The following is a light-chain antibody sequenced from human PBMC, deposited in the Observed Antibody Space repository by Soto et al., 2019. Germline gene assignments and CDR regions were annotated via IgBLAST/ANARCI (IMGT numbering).Light chain of an antibody. Sequence: EIVLTQSPGTLSLSPGERATLSCRASQSVSSSYLAWYQQKPGQAPRLLIYGASSRATGIPDRFSGSGSGTDLTLPISRLEPEDFAVYYCQQYASSPVYTFGQGTKLEIK. CDR3: QQYASSPVYT. CDR1: QSVSSSY. J-gene: IGKJ2*01. CDR2: GAS. V-gene: IGKV3-20*01.